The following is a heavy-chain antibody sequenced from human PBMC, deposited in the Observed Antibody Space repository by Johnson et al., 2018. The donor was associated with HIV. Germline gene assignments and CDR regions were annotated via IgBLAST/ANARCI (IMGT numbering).Heavy chain of an antibody. CDR3: AKDIGDGYNRWGVFDI. Sequence: QVQLVESGGGLVKSGGSLRLSCAASGFTFSDAWMSWVRQVPGKGLEWVAVIWYDGSNKFYADSVKGRFTISRDNSKNTLYLQMNSLRAEDTAVYYCAKDIGDGYNRWGVFDIWGQGTRVTVSS. J-gene: IGHJ3*02. V-gene: IGHV3-33*06. CDR1: GFTFSDAW. D-gene: IGHD5-24*01. CDR2: IWYDGSNK.